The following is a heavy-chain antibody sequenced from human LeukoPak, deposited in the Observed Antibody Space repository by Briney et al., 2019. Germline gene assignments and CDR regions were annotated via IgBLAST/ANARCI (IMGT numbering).Heavy chain of an antibody. J-gene: IGHJ4*02. D-gene: IGHD5-12*01. V-gene: IGHV3-48*01. CDR1: GFTFSSYS. Sequence: GGSLRLSCAASGFTFSSYSMNWVRQAPGKGLEWVSYISTGSSTIYYADSVKGRFTISRDNSKNTLYLQMNSLRAEDTAVYYCARDVELRDGYNLDWGQGTLVTVSS. CDR2: ISTGSSTI. CDR3: ARDVELRDGYNLD.